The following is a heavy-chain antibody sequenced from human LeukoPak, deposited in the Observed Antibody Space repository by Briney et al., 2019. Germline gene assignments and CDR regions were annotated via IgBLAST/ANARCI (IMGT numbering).Heavy chain of an antibody. V-gene: IGHV4-4*07. Sequence: PSETLSLTCTVSGGSISSYYWSWIRQPARKGLEWIGRIYTSGSTNYNPPLKSRVTMSVDTSKNQFSLKLSSVTAADTAVYYCARHLKDIVATISPSRAFDIWGQGTMVTVSS. CDR2: IYTSGST. J-gene: IGHJ3*02. D-gene: IGHD5-12*01. CDR3: ARHLKDIVATISPSRAFDI. CDR1: GGSISSYY.